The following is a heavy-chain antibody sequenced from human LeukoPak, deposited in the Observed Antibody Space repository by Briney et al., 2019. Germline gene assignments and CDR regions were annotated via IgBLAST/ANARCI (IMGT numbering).Heavy chain of an antibody. D-gene: IGHD1-26*01. CDR2: IYSSGST. CDR3: ARESYGGA. Sequence: GGSLSLSCAASDFTVISNSMSWVRQAPGKGLEWVSVIYSSGSTHFADSVKGRFSISRDNSKNTLYLLMNSLRVEDTAVYYCARESYGGAWGQGKLVTVSS. J-gene: IGHJ4*02. CDR1: DFTVISNS. V-gene: IGHV3-53*01.